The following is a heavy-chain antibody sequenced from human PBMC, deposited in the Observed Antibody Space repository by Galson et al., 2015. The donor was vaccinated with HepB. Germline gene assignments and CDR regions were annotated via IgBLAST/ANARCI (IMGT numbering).Heavy chain of an antibody. CDR2: ISSSGSTI. CDR3: ASCPGGYSSSWYHNLPPPACGMDV. CDR1: GFTFSSYE. D-gene: IGHD6-13*01. V-gene: IGHV3-48*03. Sequence: SLRLSCAASGFTFSSYEMNWVRQAPGKGLEWVSYISSSGSTIYYADSVKGRFTISRDNAKNSLYLQMNSLRAEDTAVYYCASCPGGYSSSWYHNLPPPACGMDVWGQGTTVTVSS. J-gene: IGHJ6*02.